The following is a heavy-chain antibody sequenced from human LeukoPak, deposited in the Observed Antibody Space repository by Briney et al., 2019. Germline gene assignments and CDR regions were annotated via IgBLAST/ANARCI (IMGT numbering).Heavy chain of an antibody. D-gene: IGHD1-26*01. CDR3: ASRGSYYLFDY. V-gene: IGHV4-39*01. CDR2: IYYSGST. Sequence: SETLSLTCTVSGGSISSSSYYWGWTRQPPGEGLEWIGSIYYSGSTYYNPSLKSRVTISVDTSKNQFSLKLSSVTAADTAVYYCASRGSYYLFDYWGQGTLVTVSS. J-gene: IGHJ4*02. CDR1: GGSISSSSYY.